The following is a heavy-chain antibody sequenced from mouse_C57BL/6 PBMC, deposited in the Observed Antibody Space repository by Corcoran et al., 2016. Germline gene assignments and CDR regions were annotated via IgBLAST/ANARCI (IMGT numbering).Heavy chain of an antibody. Sequence: EVQLQPSGPVLVKPGASVKISCKASGYTFTDYYMNWVKQSHGKSLEWIGDINPNNGGTSYNQKFKGKATLTVDKSSSTAYMELRSLTSEDSAVYYCVYGSSHWYVDVWGTGTTVTVSS. J-gene: IGHJ1*03. CDR3: VYGSSHWYVDV. D-gene: IGHD1-1*01. CDR1: GYTFTDYY. V-gene: IGHV1-26*01. CDR2: INPNNGGT.